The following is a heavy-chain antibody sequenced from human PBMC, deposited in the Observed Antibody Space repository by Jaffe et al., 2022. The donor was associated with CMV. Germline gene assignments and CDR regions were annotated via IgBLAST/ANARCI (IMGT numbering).Heavy chain of an antibody. CDR2: INHSGST. Sequence: QVQLQQWGARLLKTSETLSLTCAVYGGSLSGYNWTWIRQPPGKGLEWIGEINHSGSTNYNPSLKSRLTMSIDTSKNQFSLKLSSVTAADTAVYYCARGRGFHDSGAYYATLDSWGQGTLVTVSS. D-gene: IGHD3-22*01. CDR3: ARGRGFHDSGAYYATLDS. V-gene: IGHV4-34*01. J-gene: IGHJ4*02. CDR1: GGSLSGYN.